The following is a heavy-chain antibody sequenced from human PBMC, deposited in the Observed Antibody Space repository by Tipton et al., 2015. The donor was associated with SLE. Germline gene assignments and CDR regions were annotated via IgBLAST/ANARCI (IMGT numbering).Heavy chain of an antibody. CDR1: GFTFSRYD. CDR2: IDTSGGR. V-gene: IGHV3-13*01. J-gene: IGHJ1*01. CDR3: AKDWLAAAGLFQH. Sequence: SLRLSCAASGFTFSRYDMHWVRQTTGKGLEWVSSIDTSGGRYYAGSVKGRFIISREDAKDSLYLQMSSLRAGDAAVYYCAKDWLAAAGLFQHWGQGTLVTVSS. D-gene: IGHD6-13*01.